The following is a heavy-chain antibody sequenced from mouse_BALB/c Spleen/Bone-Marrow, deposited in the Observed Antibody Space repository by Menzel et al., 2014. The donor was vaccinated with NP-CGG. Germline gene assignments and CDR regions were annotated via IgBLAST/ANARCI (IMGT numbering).Heavy chain of an antibody. J-gene: IGHJ1*01. CDR3: ARGDTTATHWYFDV. CDR1: DYSFTGYY. Sequence: LVKTGASVKISCKASDYSFTGYYMHWVKQSHGKSLEWIGYISCYNGATSHNQKFKGKATFTVDTPSSTAYMQFNSLTSEDSAVYYCARGDTTATHWYFDVWGAGTTVTVSS. D-gene: IGHD1-2*01. CDR2: ISCYNGAT. V-gene: IGHV1S34*01.